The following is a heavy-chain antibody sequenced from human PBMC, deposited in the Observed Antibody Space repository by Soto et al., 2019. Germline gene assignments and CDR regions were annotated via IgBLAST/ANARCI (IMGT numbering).Heavy chain of an antibody. CDR2: ISYDGSNK. CDR1: GFTFSSYA. D-gene: IGHD3-22*01. V-gene: IGHV3-30-3*01. CDR3: ARDYYDSSGYYEDDAFDI. J-gene: IGHJ3*02. Sequence: QVQLVESGGGVVQPGRSLRLSCAASGFTFSSYAMHWVRQAPGKGLEWVAVISYDGSNKYYADSVKGRFTISRDNSKNTLYLQKNSLRAEDTAVYYCARDYYDSSGYYEDDAFDIWGQGTMVTVSS.